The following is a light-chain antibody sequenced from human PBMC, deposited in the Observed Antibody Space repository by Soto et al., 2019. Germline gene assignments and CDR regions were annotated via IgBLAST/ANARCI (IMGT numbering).Light chain of an antibody. CDR1: QRVSATY. V-gene: IGKV3-20*01. CDR3: QHYVTSPLT. J-gene: IGKJ4*01. Sequence: VLTQSPCTLSLSLGERATLSCRASQRVSATYLAWYQQKPGQAHRLLIYAAYSRATGVPDRFSGSGSGTDFTLTISRLEPEDFAVYYCQHYVTSPLTFGGGTKVDIK. CDR2: AAY.